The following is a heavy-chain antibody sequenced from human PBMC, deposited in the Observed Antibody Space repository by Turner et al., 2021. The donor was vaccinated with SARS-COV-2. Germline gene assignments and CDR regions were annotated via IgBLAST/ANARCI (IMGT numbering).Heavy chain of an antibody. J-gene: IGHJ4*02. CDR1: GYTLIELS. CDR2: FDPEDAET. CDR3: ATGYAYCGGDCSIDY. D-gene: IGHD2-21*02. V-gene: IGHV1-24*01. Sequence: QVQLVQSGAEVKTPGASVKVSCKVSGYTLIELSMHWVRQAPGKGLEWMGGFDPEDAETIYAQKFQGRVTMTEDTSTDTAYMELSSLRSEDTAVYYCATGYAYCGGDCSIDYWGQGTLVTVSS.